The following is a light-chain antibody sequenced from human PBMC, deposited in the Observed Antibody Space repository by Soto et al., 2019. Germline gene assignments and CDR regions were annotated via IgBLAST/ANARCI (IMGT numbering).Light chain of an antibody. CDR1: SSDVGGYNY. CDR3: SSYTRNNTWV. J-gene: IGLJ3*02. CDR2: EVS. V-gene: IGLV2-14*01. Sequence: QSALTQPASVSGSPGQSITISCTGTSSDVGGYNYVSWYQQYLGKAPKLMIYEVSNRPSGVSNRFSGSKSGNTASLTISGLQAEDEADFYCSSYTRNNTWVFGGGTKVTVL.